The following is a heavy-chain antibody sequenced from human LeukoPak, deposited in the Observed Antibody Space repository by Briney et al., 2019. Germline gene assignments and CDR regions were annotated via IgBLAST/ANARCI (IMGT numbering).Heavy chain of an antibody. D-gene: IGHD3-3*01. CDR2: ISFDGGNK. CDR1: GFTFSNYA. J-gene: IGHJ4*02. Sequence: GGSLRLSCVASGFTFSNYAMHWVRQAPGKGLEWVAFISFDGGNKFYADSVKGRFTISRDNSKNTLYLQMNSLRTEDTALYYCARDSGFGVITAYYFDYWGQGTLVTVSS. CDR3: ARDSGFGVITAYYFDY. V-gene: IGHV3-30-3*01.